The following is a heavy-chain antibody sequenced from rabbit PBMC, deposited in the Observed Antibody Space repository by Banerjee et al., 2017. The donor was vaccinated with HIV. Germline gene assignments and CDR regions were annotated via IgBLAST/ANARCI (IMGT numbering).Heavy chain of an antibody. CDR1: GFSFSSSYY. D-gene: IGHD1-1*01. V-gene: IGHV1S40*01. CDR3: ARDFSIYTTISSGGFNL. CDR2: IYTGDGST. Sequence: QSLEESGGDLVKPGASLTLTCTASGFSFSSSYYMCWVRQAPGKGLEWIGCIYTGDGSTYYASWAKGRFTISKTSSTTVTLQMTSLTAADTATYFCARDFSIYTTISSGGFNLWGPGTLVTVS. J-gene: IGHJ4*01.